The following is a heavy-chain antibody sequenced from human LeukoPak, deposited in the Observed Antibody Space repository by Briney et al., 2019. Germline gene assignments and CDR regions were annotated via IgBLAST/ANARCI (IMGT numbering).Heavy chain of an antibody. CDR2: ISYDGSNK. V-gene: IGHV3-30*03. CDR3: AGGDYYFDY. J-gene: IGHJ4*02. CDR1: GFTFSSYG. D-gene: IGHD4-17*01. Sequence: HPGRSLRLSCAASGFTFSSYGMHWVRQAPGKGLERVAVISYDGSNKYYADSVKGRFTISRDNSKNTLYLQMNSLRAEDTAVYYCAGGDYYFDYWGQGTLVTVSS.